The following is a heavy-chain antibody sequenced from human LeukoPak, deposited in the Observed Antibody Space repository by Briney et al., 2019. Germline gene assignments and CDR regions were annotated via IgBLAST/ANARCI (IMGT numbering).Heavy chain of an antibody. D-gene: IGHD3-3*01. CDR1: GFTFGDYP. CDR3: ARSIFGVVIDY. J-gene: IGHJ4*02. V-gene: IGHV3-49*04. CDR2: IRSKAYGETI. Sequence: GGSLRLSCTGSGFTFGDYPINWVRQAPGKGLEWVGFIRSKAYGETIDHAASVKGRFTISRDDSKSIAYLQMNSLKTEDTAVYYCARSIFGVVIDYWGQGTLVTVSS.